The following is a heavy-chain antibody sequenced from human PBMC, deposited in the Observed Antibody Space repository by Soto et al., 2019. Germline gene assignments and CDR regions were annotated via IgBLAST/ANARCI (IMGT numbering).Heavy chain of an antibody. CDR3: AKDEQAGGLLLRYYFDY. J-gene: IGHJ4*02. CDR2: ISYDGSNK. Sequence: GGSLRLSCAASGFTFSSYGMHWVRQAPGKGLEWVAVISYDGSNKYYADSVKGRFTISRDNSKNTLYLQMNSLRAEDTAVYYCAKDEQAGGLLLRYYFDYWGQGTLVTVSS. CDR1: GFTFSSYG. D-gene: IGHD2-15*01. V-gene: IGHV3-30*18.